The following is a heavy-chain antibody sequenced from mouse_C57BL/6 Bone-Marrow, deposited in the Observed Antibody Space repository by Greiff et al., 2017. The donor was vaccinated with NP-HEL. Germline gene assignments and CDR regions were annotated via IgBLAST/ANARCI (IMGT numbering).Heavy chain of an antibody. Sequence: EVKVVESGGGLVQPKGSLKLSCAASGFTFNTYSMHWVRQAPGTGLEWVARIRSKSSNYATYYAVSVKDRFTISRYESKSMLYLQMNNLTTEDTAMYYCVRGGVTTTGFAYWGQGTLVTVSA. D-gene: IGHD2-2*01. J-gene: IGHJ3*01. CDR2: IRSKSSNYAT. V-gene: IGHV10-3*01. CDR1: GFTFNTYS. CDR3: VRGGVTTTGFAY.